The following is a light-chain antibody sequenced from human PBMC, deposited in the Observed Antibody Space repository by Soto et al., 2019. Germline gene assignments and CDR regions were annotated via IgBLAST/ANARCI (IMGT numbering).Light chain of an antibody. Sequence: EIVLTQAPATLSFSPGERATLSCRASQSVSSYLAWYQQKPGQAPRLLIYDASNRATGIPARFSGSGSGTDFTLTISSLEPEDFAVYYCQQRSNWPLTFGGGTKVDI. CDR3: QQRSNWPLT. V-gene: IGKV3-11*01. CDR2: DAS. J-gene: IGKJ4*01. CDR1: QSVSSY.